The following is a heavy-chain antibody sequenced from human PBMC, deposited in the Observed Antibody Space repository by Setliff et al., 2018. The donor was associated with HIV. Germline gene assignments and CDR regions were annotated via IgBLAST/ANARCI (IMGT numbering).Heavy chain of an antibody. J-gene: IGHJ4*02. CDR1: GGSTSTSGYY. CDR3: ATSAESGFGIH. Sequence: SETLSLTCTVSGGSTSTSGYYWGWIRQPPGKGREWIGSIYSSGSTYYNPSLKSRVTISVDTSKNQFSLKLKSVTAADTAVYYCATSAESGFGIHWGQGILVTVSS. V-gene: IGHV4-39*01. CDR2: IYSSGST. D-gene: IGHD3-10*01.